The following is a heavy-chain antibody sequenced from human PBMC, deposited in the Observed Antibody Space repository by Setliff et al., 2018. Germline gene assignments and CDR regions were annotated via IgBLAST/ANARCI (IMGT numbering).Heavy chain of an antibody. CDR3: TTGPRDSRNYLNWIGH. CDR2: IKSSREGATS. Sequence: PGGSLRLSCSVSGITFKNAWMTWVRQAPGKGLEGVGRIKSSREGATSDYGAPAKGRFTISRDDSRTMIYLQMNNLKPEDTGFYYCTTGPRDSRNYLNWIGHWGQGALVTVSS. J-gene: IGHJ5*02. D-gene: IGHD3-22*01. V-gene: IGHV3-15*01. CDR1: GITFKNAW.